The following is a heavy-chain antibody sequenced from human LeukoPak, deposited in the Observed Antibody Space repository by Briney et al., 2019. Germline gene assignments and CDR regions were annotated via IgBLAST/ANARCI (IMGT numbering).Heavy chain of an antibody. V-gene: IGHV1-69*13. J-gene: IGHJ3*02. CDR1: GGTFSSYA. D-gene: IGHD3-22*01. Sequence: ASVKVSCKASGGTFSSYAISWVRQAPGQGLEWMGGIIPIFGTANYAQKFQGRVTITADESTSTAYMEQSSLRSEDTAVYYCARGGIVLEPIHAFDIWGQGAMVTVSS. CDR3: ARGGIVLEPIHAFDI. CDR2: IIPIFGTA.